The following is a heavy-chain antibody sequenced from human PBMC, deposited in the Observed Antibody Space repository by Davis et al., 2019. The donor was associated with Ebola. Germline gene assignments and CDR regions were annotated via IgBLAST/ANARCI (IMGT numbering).Heavy chain of an antibody. CDR1: GYTFTGYY. J-gene: IGHJ5*02. CDR2: INPNSGGT. CDR3: ARDRGIVVVPAAMTAFDP. Sequence: ASVKVSCKASGYTFTGYYMHWVRQAPGQGLEWMGWINPNSGGTNYAQKFQGWVTMTRDTSISTAYMELSRLRSDDTAVYYCARDRGIVVVPAAMTAFDPWGQGTLVTVSS. D-gene: IGHD2-2*01. V-gene: IGHV1-2*04.